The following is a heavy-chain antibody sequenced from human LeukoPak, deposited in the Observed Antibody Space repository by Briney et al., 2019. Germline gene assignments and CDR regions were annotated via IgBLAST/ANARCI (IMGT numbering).Heavy chain of an antibody. V-gene: IGHV3-23*01. J-gene: IGHJ4*02. CDR3: HGGSGSYYNVGRGFDY. Sequence: GGSLRLSCAASGFTFSSYAMSWVRQAPGKGLEWVSAISGSGGSTYYADSVKGRFTISRDNSKNTLYLQMNSLRAEDTAVYYCHGGSGSYYNVGRGFDYWDQGTLVTVSS. CDR1: GFTFSSYA. D-gene: IGHD3-10*01. CDR2: ISGSGGST.